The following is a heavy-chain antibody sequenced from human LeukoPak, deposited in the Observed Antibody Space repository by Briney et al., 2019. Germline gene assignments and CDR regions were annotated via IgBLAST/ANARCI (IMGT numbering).Heavy chain of an antibody. Sequence: GASVKVSCKASAYTFTRYDIPWVRQASGEGLEWMGWLNPNNGNTGYAQRFQGRVTLTRDTSISTAYMELSSLRSEDTAVYYCARGFLDYDSSDYAFSYYWGQGTLVTVSS. D-gene: IGHD3-22*01. V-gene: IGHV1-8*01. CDR3: ARGFLDYDSSDYAFSYY. CDR1: AYTFTRYD. CDR2: LNPNNGNT. J-gene: IGHJ4*02.